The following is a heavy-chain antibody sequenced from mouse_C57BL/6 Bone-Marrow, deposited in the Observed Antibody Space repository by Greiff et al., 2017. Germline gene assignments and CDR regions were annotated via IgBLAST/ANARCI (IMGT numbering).Heavy chain of an antibody. CDR2: IYPGSGST. Sequence: VQVVESGAELVKPGASVKMSCKASGYTFTSYWITWVKQRPGQGLEWIGDIYPGSGSTNYNEKFKSKATLTVDTSSSTAYMQLSSLTSEDSAVYDCARVRLRRGWFAYWGQGTLVTVSA. D-gene: IGHD2-4*01. CDR3: ARVRLRRGWFAY. J-gene: IGHJ3*01. V-gene: IGHV1-55*01. CDR1: GYTFTSYW.